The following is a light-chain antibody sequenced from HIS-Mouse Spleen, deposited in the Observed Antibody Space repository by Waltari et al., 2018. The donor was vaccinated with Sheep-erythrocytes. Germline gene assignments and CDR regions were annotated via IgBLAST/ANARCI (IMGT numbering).Light chain of an antibody. Sequence: EIVLTQSPATLSLSPGERATLSCRASQSVSSYLAWYQQKPGQAPRLLIYDASNRATGIPARVSGSGSGTDFTLTISSLEPEDFAVYYCQQRSKYTFGQRTKLEIK. V-gene: IGKV3-11*01. J-gene: IGKJ2*01. CDR2: DAS. CDR3: QQRSKYT. CDR1: QSVSSY.